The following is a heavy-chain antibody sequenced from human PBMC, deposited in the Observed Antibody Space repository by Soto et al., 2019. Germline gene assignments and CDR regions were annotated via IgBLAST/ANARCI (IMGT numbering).Heavy chain of an antibody. CDR2: IYWDDAK. J-gene: IGHJ4*02. D-gene: IGHD1-26*01. V-gene: IGHV2-5*02. CDR1: GFSLSTSRVG. CDR3: AHAFGGRSLY. Sequence: QITLKESGPTLVKPTQTLTLTCTFSGFSLSTSRVGVGWIRQPPGKALEWLAVIYWDDAKTYRPSLKSRLTITKDTSKNQVALTLTNMDPVDTATYYCAHAFGGRSLYWGQGTLLTVSS.